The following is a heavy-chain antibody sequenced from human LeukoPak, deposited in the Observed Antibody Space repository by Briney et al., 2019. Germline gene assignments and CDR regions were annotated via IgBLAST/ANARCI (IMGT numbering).Heavy chain of an antibody. CDR2: ISGDGGST. CDR3: AKDIIGRSSGSYFDY. D-gene: IGHD6-25*01. J-gene: IGHJ4*02. V-gene: IGHV3-43*02. Sequence: GGSLRLSCAASGFTFDDYAMHWVRQAPEKGLEWVSLISGDGGSTYYADSVKGRFTISRDNSKNSLYLQMNSLRTEDTALYYCAKDIIGRSSGSYFDYWGQGTLVTVSS. CDR1: GFTFDDYA.